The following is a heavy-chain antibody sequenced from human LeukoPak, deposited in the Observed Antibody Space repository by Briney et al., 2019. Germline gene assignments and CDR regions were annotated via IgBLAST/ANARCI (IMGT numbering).Heavy chain of an antibody. V-gene: IGHV1-2*02. Sequence: ASVKVSCKASGYTFTDYYVNWVRQAPGQGLEWVGWINPTSGGTSYAQKFQGRVTLTRDTSINTAYMDLSSLRYDDTAIYYCARGHSGDGYHFHYFGQGTLVAVSS. CDR1: GYTFTDYY. J-gene: IGHJ4*02. D-gene: IGHD2-21*01. CDR3: ARGHSGDGYHFHY. CDR2: INPTSGGT.